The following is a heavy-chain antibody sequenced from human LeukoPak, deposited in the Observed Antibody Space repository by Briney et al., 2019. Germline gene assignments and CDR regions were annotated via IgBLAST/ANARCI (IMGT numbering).Heavy chain of an antibody. CDR2: IYYSGST. D-gene: IGHD4-11*01. CDR3: ARRRSNQSFDY. CDR1: GGSISSTSYY. Sequence: PSETLSLTCTVSGGSISSTSYYWGWIRQPPEKGLEWIGSIYYSGSTYYNPSLKSRVTISVDTSKNQFSLKLSSVTAADTAVYYCARRRSNQSFDYWGQGTLGTVSS. V-gene: IGHV4-39*01. J-gene: IGHJ4*02.